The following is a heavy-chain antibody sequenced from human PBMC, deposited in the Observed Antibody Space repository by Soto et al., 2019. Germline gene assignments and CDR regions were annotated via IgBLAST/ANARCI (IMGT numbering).Heavy chain of an antibody. CDR2: ISESGGNT. D-gene: IGHD1-1*01. J-gene: IGHJ4*02. Sequence: EVQLLESGGGLVQPGGSLRLSCAASGFTFSSYAMSWVRQAPGKGLEWVSGISESGGNTYYVASVKGRFTSSRDNSKNTLSLHMNSLRAADTAVYYCAKDRWVSGSNPSTFYYWGQGTLVIVSS. V-gene: IGHV3-23*01. CDR3: AKDRWVSGSNPSTFYY. CDR1: GFTFSSYA.